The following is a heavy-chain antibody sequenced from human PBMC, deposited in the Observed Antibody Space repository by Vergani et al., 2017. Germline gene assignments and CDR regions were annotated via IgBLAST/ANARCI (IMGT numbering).Heavy chain of an antibody. CDR1: GFTFSSYS. CDR2: ISSSSSYI. V-gene: IGHV3-21*01. D-gene: IGHD2-2*02. J-gene: IGHJ4*02. Sequence: EVQLVESGGGLVKRGGSLRLSCAASGFTFSSYSMNWVRQAPGKGLEWVSSISSSSSYIHYSYSLKGRFTISRDNAKSSLYLQMNSLRLEDTGVYHCVRDRGLCAGGMCYTEAWDYLGQGTPVTVSS. CDR3: VRDRGLCAGGMCYTEAWDY.